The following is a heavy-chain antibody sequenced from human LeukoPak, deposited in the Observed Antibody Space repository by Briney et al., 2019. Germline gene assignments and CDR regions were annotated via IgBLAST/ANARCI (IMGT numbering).Heavy chain of an antibody. V-gene: IGHV3-49*04. CDR2: IRSKAYGGTT. J-gene: IGHJ4*02. CDR3: TRIYGMGYYGSGSYFEDY. D-gene: IGHD3-10*01. Sequence: PGGSLRLSCTASGFTFGDYAMSWVRQAPGKGLEWVGFIRSKAYGGTTEYAASVKGRFTISRDDSKSIAYLQMNSLKTEDTAVYYCTRIYGMGYYGSGSYFEDYWGQGTLVTVSS. CDR1: GFTFGDYA.